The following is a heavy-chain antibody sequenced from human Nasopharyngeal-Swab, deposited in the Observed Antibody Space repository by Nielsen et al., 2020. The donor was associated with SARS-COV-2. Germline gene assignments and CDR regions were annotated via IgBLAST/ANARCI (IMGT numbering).Heavy chain of an antibody. D-gene: IGHD3-10*01. Sequence: GGSLRLSCAASGFTFSTFGMHWVRQAPGKGLEWVAVIWYDGSNKYYADSVKGQFTISRDNSKNTLYLQMNSLRAEDTAIYYCARDLWFGGGYWGQGTLVTVSP. J-gene: IGHJ4*02. CDR1: GFTFSTFG. CDR3: ARDLWFGGGY. V-gene: IGHV3-33*01. CDR2: IWYDGSNK.